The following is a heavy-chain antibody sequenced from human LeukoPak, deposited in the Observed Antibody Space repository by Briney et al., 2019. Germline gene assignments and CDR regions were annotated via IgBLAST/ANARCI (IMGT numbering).Heavy chain of an antibody. CDR1: GYTFTSYD. V-gene: IGHV1-8*01. D-gene: IGHD3-10*01. Sequence: WASVKVSCKASGYTFTSYDINWVRQAPGQGLEWMGWMNPNSGNTGYAQKFQGRVTMTRNTSISTAYMELSSLRSEDTAVYYCARGESWSGGWFDPWGQGTLVTVSS. CDR3: ARGESWSGGWFDP. J-gene: IGHJ5*02. CDR2: MNPNSGNT.